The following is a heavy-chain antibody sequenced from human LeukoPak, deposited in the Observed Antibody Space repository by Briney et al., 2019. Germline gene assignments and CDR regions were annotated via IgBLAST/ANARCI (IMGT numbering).Heavy chain of an antibody. J-gene: IGHJ4*02. CDR2: ISTYNGHT. D-gene: IGHD6-13*01. CDR1: GYTFIDYG. CDR3: ARDAAAAGPFDY. Sequence: ASVKVSCNASGYTFIDYGVSWVRQAPGQGLEWMGWISTYNGHTYYAQKLQGRVTMTTDTSTSTAYMELRSLRSDDTAVYYCARDAAAAGPFDYWGQGTLVTVSS. V-gene: IGHV1-18*01.